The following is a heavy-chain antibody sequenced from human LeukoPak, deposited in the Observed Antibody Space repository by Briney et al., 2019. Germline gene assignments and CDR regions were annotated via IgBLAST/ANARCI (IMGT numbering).Heavy chain of an antibody. Sequence: PGGSLRLSCAASGFTFSSYAMSWVRQAPGKGLEWVSAISGSGGSTYYADSVKGRFTISRDNSKNTLYLQMNSLRAEDTAVYYCTTDGGCSGGSCYSFYMDVWGKGTTVTVSS. CDR1: GFTFSSYA. CDR2: ISGSGGST. J-gene: IGHJ6*03. V-gene: IGHV3-23*01. CDR3: TTDGGCSGGSCYSFYMDV. D-gene: IGHD2-15*01.